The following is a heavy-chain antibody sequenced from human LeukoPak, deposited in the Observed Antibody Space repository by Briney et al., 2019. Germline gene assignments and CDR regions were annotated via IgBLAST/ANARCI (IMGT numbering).Heavy chain of an antibody. CDR2: ISGSGGST. D-gene: IGHD1-26*01. V-gene: IGHV3-23*01. Sequence: GGTLRLSCAASGFTFSSYGMSWVRQAPGKGLEWVSAISGSGGSTYYADSVKGRFTISRDNSKNTLYLQMYSLRAEDTAVYYCVTEVSGSFPTWGQGTLVTVSS. CDR1: GFTFSSYG. CDR3: VTEVSGSFPT. J-gene: IGHJ4*02.